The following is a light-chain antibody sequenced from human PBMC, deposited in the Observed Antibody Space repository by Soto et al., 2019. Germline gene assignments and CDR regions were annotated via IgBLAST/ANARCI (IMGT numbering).Light chain of an antibody. V-gene: IGLV1-40*01. CDR3: QSYDSRLSGPSVL. Sequence: QSVLTQPPSVSGAPGQRVTISCTGSSSNIGAGYDVHWYQQLPGTAPKLLIYANTNRPSGVPDRFSASKSDSSASLAITGLQAEDEADYYCQSYDSRLSGPSVLFGGGTKVTVL. CDR1: SSNIGAGYD. CDR2: ANT. J-gene: IGLJ2*01.